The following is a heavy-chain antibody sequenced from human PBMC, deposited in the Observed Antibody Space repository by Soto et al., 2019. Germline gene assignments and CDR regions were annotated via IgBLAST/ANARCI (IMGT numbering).Heavy chain of an antibody. D-gene: IGHD4-17*01. Sequence: GGSLRLSCAASGFTFSSYSMNWVRQAPGKGLEWVSSISSSSYIYYADSVKGRFTISRDNAKNSLYLQMNSLRAEDTAVYCCARSPSMTTVSLDYWGQGTLVTVSS. CDR2: ISSSSYI. V-gene: IGHV3-21*01. CDR3: ARSPSMTTVSLDY. J-gene: IGHJ4*02. CDR1: GFTFSSYS.